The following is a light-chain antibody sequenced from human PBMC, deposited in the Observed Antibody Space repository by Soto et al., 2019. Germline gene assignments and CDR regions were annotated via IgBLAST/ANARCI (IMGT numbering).Light chain of an antibody. Sequence: EIVLTQSPGTLSLSPGERATLSCRASQSVSSSYLAWYQQKPGQAPRLLIYDASSRATGIPDRFSGSGSGTDFTLTISRLEPEDFAVYYCQQYGSSTPLTFGGGTKVEIK. CDR3: QQYGSSTPLT. CDR1: QSVSSSY. J-gene: IGKJ4*01. V-gene: IGKV3-20*01. CDR2: DAS.